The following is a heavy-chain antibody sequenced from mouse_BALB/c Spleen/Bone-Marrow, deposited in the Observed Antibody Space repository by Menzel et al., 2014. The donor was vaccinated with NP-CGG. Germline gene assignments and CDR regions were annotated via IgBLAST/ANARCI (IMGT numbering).Heavy chain of an antibody. CDR1: GFTFSGYG. CDR3: ARGRDRFDY. V-gene: IGHV5-6-3*01. J-gene: IGHJ2*01. D-gene: IGHD3-3*01. Sequence: EVQRVESGGGLVQPGGSLKLSCAASGFTFSGYGMSWVRQTPDKGLELVATISGSGSSTYYPDSVKGRFTISRDNARNTLYLQMSSLKSEDTAMYYCARGRDRFDYWGQGTTLTVSS. CDR2: ISGSGSST.